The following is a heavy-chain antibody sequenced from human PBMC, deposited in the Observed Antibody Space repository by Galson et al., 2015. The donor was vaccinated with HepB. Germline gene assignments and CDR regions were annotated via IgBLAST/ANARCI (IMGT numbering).Heavy chain of an antibody. D-gene: IGHD3-16*01. CDR3: ARDPVGGVRCGINWFVP. V-gene: IGHV1-46*01. CDR2: INLRGRST. Sequence: SVKVSCKASGYTFTSYYMHWVRQAPGQGLEWVGIINLRGRSTSYAQKFQGRVTMTRDTSTSTVYMELSSLRSEDTAVYYCARDPVGGVRCGINWFVPWGQGTLVTVSS. CDR1: GYTFTSYY. J-gene: IGHJ5*02.